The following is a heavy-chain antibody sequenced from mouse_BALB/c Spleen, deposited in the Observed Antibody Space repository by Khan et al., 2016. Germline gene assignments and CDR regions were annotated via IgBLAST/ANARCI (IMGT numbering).Heavy chain of an antibody. V-gene: IGHV1S82*01. D-gene: IGHD2-4*01. J-gene: IGHJ4*01. CDR3: TRYVMITTPYYAMDY. CDR2: IHPSDSET. CDR1: GYSFTTYW. Sequence: QVQLQQPGAELVRPGASVKLSCKASGYSFTTYWTNWVKQRPGQGLEWIGMIHPSDSETWLTQMFKDKATLTVDNSSSTAYMQLSSPTAEDSAVSSWTRYVMITTPYYAMDYWSQGTSVTVSS.